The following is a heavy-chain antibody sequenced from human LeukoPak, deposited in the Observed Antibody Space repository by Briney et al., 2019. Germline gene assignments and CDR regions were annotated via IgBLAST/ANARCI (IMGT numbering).Heavy chain of an antibody. CDR1: GGSISSSSYY. CDR3: ASRRTGPGGWFDP. CDR2: IHSSGTT. J-gene: IGHJ5*02. V-gene: IGHV4-39*01. D-gene: IGHD3-16*01. Sequence: SETLSLTCTVSGGSISSSSYYWGWIRQPPGEGLEYIATIHSSGTTYYNPSLKSRLSISVDTSKNQFSLKLTSVTAADTAVYYCASRRTGPGGWFDPWGQGTLVTVSS.